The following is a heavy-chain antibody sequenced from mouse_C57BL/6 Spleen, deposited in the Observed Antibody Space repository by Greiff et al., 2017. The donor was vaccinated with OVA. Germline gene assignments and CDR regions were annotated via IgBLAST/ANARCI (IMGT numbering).Heavy chain of an antibody. J-gene: IGHJ1*03. CDR3: ARDGSSYNRYFDV. V-gene: IGHV1-55*01. CDR2: IYPGSGST. D-gene: IGHD1-1*01. Sequence: VQLQQPGAELVKPGASVKMSCKASGYTFTSYWITWVKQRPGQGLEWIGDIYPGSGSTNYNEKFKSKATLTVDTSSSTAYMQLSSLTSEDSAVYYCARDGSSYNRYFDVWGTGTTVTVSS. CDR1: GYTFTSYW.